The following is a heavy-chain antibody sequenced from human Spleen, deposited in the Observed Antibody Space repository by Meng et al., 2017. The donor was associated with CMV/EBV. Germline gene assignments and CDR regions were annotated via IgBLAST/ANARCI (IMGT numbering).Heavy chain of an antibody. V-gene: IGHV3-30*02. D-gene: IGHD3-3*01. J-gene: IGHJ6*02. CDR2: IRYDGSNK. CDR3: AKMDDFWSGYYGHYYYGMDV. CDR1: GFTFSSYG. Sequence: GGSLRLSCAASGFTFSSYGMHWVRQAPGKGLEWVAFIRYDGSNKYCADSVKGRFTISRDNSKNTLFLQMNSLRAEDTAIYYCAKMDDFWSGYYGHYYYGMDVWGQGTTVTVSS.